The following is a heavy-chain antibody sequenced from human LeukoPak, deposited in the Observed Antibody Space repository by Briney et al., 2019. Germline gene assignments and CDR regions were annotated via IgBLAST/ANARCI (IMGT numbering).Heavy chain of an antibody. CDR1: GYTFTGYY. V-gene: IGHV1-2*02. CDR3: ARGGQYVLHYDSSGYPPRGH. J-gene: IGHJ4*02. CDR2: INPNSGGT. D-gene: IGHD3-22*01. Sequence: ASVKVSCKASGYTFTGYYMHWVRQAPGQGLEWMGWINPNSGGTNYAQKFQGRVTMTRDTSISKAYMELSRLRSDDTAVYYCARGGQYVLHYDSSGYPPRGHWGQGTLVTVSS.